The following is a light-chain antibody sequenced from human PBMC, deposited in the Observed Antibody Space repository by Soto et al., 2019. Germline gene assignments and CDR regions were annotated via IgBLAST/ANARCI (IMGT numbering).Light chain of an antibody. CDR2: TAS. CDR3: LQASTFPRT. Sequence: DIQMTQSPSSVSASVGDRVTITCRASQGIGSWLAWYQQKPGKAPRLLIYTASTLQSGVPSRFSGSGSGTDFLLTINNLQPEDFATYYCLQASTFPRTFGQRTKVDI. CDR1: QGIGSW. V-gene: IGKV1-12*01. J-gene: IGKJ1*01.